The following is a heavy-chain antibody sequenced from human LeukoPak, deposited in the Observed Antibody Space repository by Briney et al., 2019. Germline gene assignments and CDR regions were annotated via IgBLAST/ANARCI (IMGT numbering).Heavy chain of an antibody. V-gene: IGHV4-31*11. J-gene: IGHJ5*02. CDR3: ARDMTDWWFDP. D-gene: IGHD3-9*01. Sequence: SETLSLTCAVSGGSISSGGYYWSWIRQHPGKGLEWIGYIYYSGSTHYNPSLKSRVTISVDTSKNQFSLKLSSVTAADTAVYYCARDMTDWWFDPWGQGTLVTVSS. CDR2: IYYSGST. CDR1: GGSISSGGYY.